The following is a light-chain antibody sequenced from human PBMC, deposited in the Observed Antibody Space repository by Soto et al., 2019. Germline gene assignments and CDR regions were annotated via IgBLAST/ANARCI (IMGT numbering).Light chain of an antibody. CDR2: GAS. Sequence: EIVLTQSPGTLALSPGERATLSCRASQSVSNNYLAWYQQKPGQAPRLLIYGASNRATGIPDRFSGSGSGTEFFLNISSLQSEDSAIYYCQHYNNWLGTFGGGTKVDIK. CDR3: QHYNNWLGT. J-gene: IGKJ4*01. V-gene: IGKV3D-15*01. CDR1: QSVSNN.